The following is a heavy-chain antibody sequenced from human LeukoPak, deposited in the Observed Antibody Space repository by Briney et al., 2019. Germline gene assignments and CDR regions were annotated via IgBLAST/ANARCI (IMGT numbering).Heavy chain of an antibody. Sequence: GGSLRLSCAASGFTFSSYSMNWVRQAPGKGLEWVSYISSSSSTIYYADSVKGRFTISRDNAKNSLYLQMNSLRAEDTAVYYCARDGLGDQLLRGVHFDYWGQGTLVTVSS. CDR1: GFTFSSYS. D-gene: IGHD2-2*01. V-gene: IGHV3-48*01. J-gene: IGHJ4*02. CDR2: ISSSSSTI. CDR3: ARDGLGDQLLRGVHFDY.